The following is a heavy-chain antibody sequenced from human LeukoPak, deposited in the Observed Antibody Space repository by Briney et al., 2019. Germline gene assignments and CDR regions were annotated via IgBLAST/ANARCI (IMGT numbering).Heavy chain of an antibody. V-gene: IGHV3-23*01. CDR2: ICGGGGRT. J-gene: IGHJ4*02. CDR1: GFTFSSYA. Sequence: GGSLRLSCAASGFTFSSYAMSWVRQAPGKGLEWVSAICGGGGRTYYADSVKGGFTISRDNAKNSRYLQMNSLRGDDTAVYCCAGDSGFLIDYWGQGALVTVSS. CDR3: AGDSGFLIDY. D-gene: IGHD2/OR15-2a*01.